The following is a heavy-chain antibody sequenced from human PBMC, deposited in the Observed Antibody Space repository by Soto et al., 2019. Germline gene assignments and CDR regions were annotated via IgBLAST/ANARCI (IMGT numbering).Heavy chain of an antibody. CDR3: AKTLNYYGSGSYYNYFDY. CDR1: GFTFSSYA. Sequence: GESLKISCAASGFTFSSYAMSWVREAPGKGLEWVSAISGSGGSTYYADSVKGRFTISRDNSKNTLYLQMNSLRAEDTAVYYCAKTLNYYGSGSYYNYFDYWGQGTLVTVSS. J-gene: IGHJ4*02. D-gene: IGHD3-10*01. V-gene: IGHV3-23*01. CDR2: ISGSGGST.